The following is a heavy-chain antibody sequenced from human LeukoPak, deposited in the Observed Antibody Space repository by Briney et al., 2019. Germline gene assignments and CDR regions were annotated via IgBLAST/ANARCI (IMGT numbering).Heavy chain of an antibody. Sequence: PGGSLRLSCAASGFTFSTYSMNWVRQAQGKGLEWVSAISSSSTYIYYADSVKGRITITRDNAKNSLYLQMNSLRAEDTAVDYCARLLYDYGWGSYRSYYFDFWGQGTLVTVSS. CDR1: GFTFSTYS. V-gene: IGHV3-21*01. CDR3: ARLLYDYGWGSYRSYYFDF. D-gene: IGHD3-16*02. J-gene: IGHJ4*02. CDR2: ISSSSTYI.